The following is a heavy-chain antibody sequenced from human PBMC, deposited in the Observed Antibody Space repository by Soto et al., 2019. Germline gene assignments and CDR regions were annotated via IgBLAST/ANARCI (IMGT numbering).Heavy chain of an antibody. Sequence: SETLSLTCTVSGGSVSSGHFYFSLIRHPPGKGLEWIGYIYYSGSTKYNPSLRSRVTILVDTSKNQFSLKLTSVTAADTGVYYCARSGSGSGWLGGQGTLVTVSS. V-gene: IGHV4-61*01. CDR1: GGSVSSGHFY. CDR2: IYYSGST. CDR3: ARSGSGSGWL. D-gene: IGHD6-19*01. J-gene: IGHJ4*02.